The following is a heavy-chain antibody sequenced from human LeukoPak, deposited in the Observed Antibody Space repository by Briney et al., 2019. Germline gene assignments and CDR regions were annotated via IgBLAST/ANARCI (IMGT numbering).Heavy chain of an antibody. V-gene: IGHV4-34*01. CDR1: GGSFSGYY. Sequence: SETPSLTCAVYGGSFSGYYWSWIRQPPGKGLEWIGEINHSGSTNYNPSLKSRVTISVDTPKNQFSLKLSSVTAADTAVYYCARVPGGAVANTHFDYWGQGTLVTVSS. J-gene: IGHJ4*02. D-gene: IGHD6-19*01. CDR2: INHSGST. CDR3: ARVPGGAVANTHFDY.